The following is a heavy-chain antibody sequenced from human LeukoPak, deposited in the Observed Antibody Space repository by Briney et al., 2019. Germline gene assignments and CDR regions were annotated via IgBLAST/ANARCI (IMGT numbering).Heavy chain of an antibody. Sequence: SGTLSLTCTVSGGSISSYYWSWIRQPAGKGLEWIGRIQTSGSTNYIPSLKSRVTISVDKSKNQFSLKLSSVTAADTAVYYCARGYYYDTRNAFDIWGQGTMVTVSS. CDR3: ARGYYYDTRNAFDI. V-gene: IGHV4-4*07. CDR1: GGSISSYY. D-gene: IGHD3-22*01. J-gene: IGHJ3*02. CDR2: IQTSGST.